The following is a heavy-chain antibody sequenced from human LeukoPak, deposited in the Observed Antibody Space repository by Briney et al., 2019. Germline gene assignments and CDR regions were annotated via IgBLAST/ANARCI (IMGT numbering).Heavy chain of an antibody. V-gene: IGHV4-39*01. CDR2: IYYSGST. CDR1: GGSISSSSYY. Sequence: KPSETLSLTCTVSGGSISSSSYYWGWIRQPPGKGLEWIGSIYYSGSTYYNPSLKSRVTISVDTSKNQFSLKLSSVTAADTAVYYCASQPYSYGLYFDYWGQGTLVTVSS. D-gene: IGHD5-18*01. J-gene: IGHJ4*02. CDR3: ASQPYSYGLYFDY.